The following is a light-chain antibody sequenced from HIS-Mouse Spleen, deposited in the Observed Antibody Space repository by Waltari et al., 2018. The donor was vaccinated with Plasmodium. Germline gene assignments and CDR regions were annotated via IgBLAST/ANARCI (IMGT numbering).Light chain of an antibody. CDR3: GTWDSSLSAGVV. CDR2: DNN. J-gene: IGLJ2*01. CDR1: SSNIGNNY. V-gene: IGLV1-51*01. Sequence: QSVLTQPPSVSAAPGQKVTISCSGSSSNIGNNYVSWYQQLPGTAPKLLIYDNNKRPSGIPDRFSCSKSVTSATLGITGLQTGDEADYYCGTWDSSLSAGVVFGGGTKLTVL.